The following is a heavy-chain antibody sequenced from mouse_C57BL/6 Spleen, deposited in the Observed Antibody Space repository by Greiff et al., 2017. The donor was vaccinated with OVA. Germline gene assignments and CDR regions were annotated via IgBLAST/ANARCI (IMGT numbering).Heavy chain of an antibody. CDR1: GFTIKDYY. J-gene: IGHJ2*01. V-gene: IGHV14-1*01. Sequence: EVHLVESGAELVRPGASVKLSCTASGFTIKDYYMHWVKQRPEQGLEWIGRIDPEDGDTEYAPKFQGKATLTAHTSSSTAYLQLSSLTSEDTAVYYCTREDGYYIDDWGQGTTLTVSS. CDR3: TREDGYYIDD. CDR2: IDPEDGDT.